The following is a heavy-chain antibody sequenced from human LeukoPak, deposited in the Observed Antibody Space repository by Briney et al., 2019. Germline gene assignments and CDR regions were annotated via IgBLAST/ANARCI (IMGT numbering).Heavy chain of an antibody. CDR1: GYPFTNYY. D-gene: IGHD3-16*02. V-gene: IGHV1-46*03. CDR3: ATQLRLGELSSLFDH. Sequence: ASVKVSCKASGYPFTNYYMHWVRQAPGQGLEWMGIINSSSGSTSCTQKFQGRVTMTSDTSTSTVYMELSSLRSEDTAVYYCATQLRLGELSSLFDHWGQGTLVTVSS. J-gene: IGHJ4*02. CDR2: INSSSGST.